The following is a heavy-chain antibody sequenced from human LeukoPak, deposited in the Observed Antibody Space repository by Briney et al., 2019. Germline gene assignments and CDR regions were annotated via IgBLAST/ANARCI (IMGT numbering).Heavy chain of an antibody. Sequence: GGSLRLSCTASGFTVSSNSMSWGRQVPGKGLEWVSLLYSGGGTSYADSVKGRFTISRDNSKNTLYLQMNSLRAEDTAVYYCAGDSAYSASNYWGQGTLVTVAS. CDR3: AGDSAYSASNY. CDR1: GFTVSSNS. CDR2: LYSGGGT. D-gene: IGHD2-21*01. V-gene: IGHV3-66*01. J-gene: IGHJ4*02.